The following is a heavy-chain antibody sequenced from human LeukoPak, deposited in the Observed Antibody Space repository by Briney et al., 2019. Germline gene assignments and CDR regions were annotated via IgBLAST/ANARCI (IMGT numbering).Heavy chain of an antibody. J-gene: IGHJ2*01. CDR1: GGSIGSSSYY. Sequence: PSETLSLTCTVSGGSIGSSSYYWGWIRQPPGKGLNWIGSIYYSGSTYYNPSLKSRVTISVDTSRDQFSLKLSSVTAADTAVYYCARVGLGWCSGCLWYFDLWGRGTLVTVSS. D-gene: IGHD2-21*01. CDR3: ARVGLGWCSGCLWYFDL. V-gene: IGHV4-39*07. CDR2: IYYSGST.